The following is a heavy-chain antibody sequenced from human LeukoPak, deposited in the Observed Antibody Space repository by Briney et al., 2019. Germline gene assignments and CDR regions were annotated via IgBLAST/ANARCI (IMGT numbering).Heavy chain of an antibody. J-gene: IGHJ3*02. CDR1: GGTFSSYA. D-gene: IGHD2-2*02. CDR2: IIPIFGTA. Sequence: ASVKVSCKASGGTFSSYAISWVRQAPGQGLEWMGGIIPIFGTANYVQKFQGRVTITTDESTSTAYMELSSLRSEDTAVYYCARDCGASCYRSPDAFDIWGQGTMVTVSS. V-gene: IGHV1-69*05. CDR3: ARDCGASCYRSPDAFDI.